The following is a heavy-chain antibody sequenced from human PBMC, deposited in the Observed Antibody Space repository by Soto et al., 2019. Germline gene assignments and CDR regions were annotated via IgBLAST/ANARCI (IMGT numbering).Heavy chain of an antibody. CDR3: TRDFPDQTERFTNYGDYRDY. CDR1: GFTFGDYA. D-gene: IGHD4-17*01. CDR2: IRSKAYGGTT. V-gene: IGHV3-49*03. Sequence: GGSLRLSCTASGFTFGDYAMSWFRQAPGKGLEWVGFIRSKAYGGTTEYAASVKGRFTISRDDSKSIAYLQMNSLKTEDTAVYYCTRDFPDQTERFTNYGDYRDYWGQGTLVTVSS. J-gene: IGHJ4*02.